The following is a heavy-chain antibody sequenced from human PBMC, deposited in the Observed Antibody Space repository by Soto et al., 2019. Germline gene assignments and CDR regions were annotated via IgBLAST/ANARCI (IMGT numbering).Heavy chain of an antibody. J-gene: IGHJ4*02. CDR3: ANGYSYGIFDY. Sequence: PSETLSLTSTVSGGSISSGGYYWSWIRQHPGKGLEWIGYIYYSGSTYYNPSLKSRVTISVDTSKNQFSLKLSSVTAADTAVYYCANGYSYGIFDYWGQGTLVTVSS. V-gene: IGHV4-31*03. CDR2: IYYSGST. D-gene: IGHD5-18*01. CDR1: GGSISSGGYY.